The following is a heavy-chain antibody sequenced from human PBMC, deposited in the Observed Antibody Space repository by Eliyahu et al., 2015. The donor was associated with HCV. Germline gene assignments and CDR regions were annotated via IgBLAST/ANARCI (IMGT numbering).Heavy chain of an antibody. CDR1: GYTFTSYY. CDR3: ARDITYSGSHPVKEGHAFDI. D-gene: IGHD1-26*01. V-gene: IGHV1-46*01. J-gene: IGHJ3*02. Sequence: QVQLVQSGAEVKKPGASVKVSCKASGYTFTSYYMHXVRQAPGQGLEWMGIINPSGGSTSYAQKFQGRVTMTRDTSTSTVYMELSSLRSEDTAVYYCARDITYSGSHPVKEGHAFDIWGQGTMVTVSS. CDR2: INPSGGST.